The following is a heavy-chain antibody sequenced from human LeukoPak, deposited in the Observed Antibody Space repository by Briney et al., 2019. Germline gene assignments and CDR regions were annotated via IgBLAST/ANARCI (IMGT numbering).Heavy chain of an antibody. J-gene: IGHJ4*02. V-gene: IGHV3-64*01. D-gene: IGHD3-22*01. Sequence: GGSLRLSCAASGFTFSSYAMHWVRQAPGKGLECVSAISSNGGSTYYANSVKGRFTISRDNSKNTLYLQMGSLRAEDMAVYYCARAEGYYYDSSGDYWGQGTLVTVSS. CDR1: GFTFSSYA. CDR3: ARAEGYYYDSSGDY. CDR2: ISSNGGST.